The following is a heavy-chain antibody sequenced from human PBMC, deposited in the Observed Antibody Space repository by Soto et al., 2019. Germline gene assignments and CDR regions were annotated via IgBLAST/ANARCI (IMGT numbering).Heavy chain of an antibody. Sequence: QLQLQESGSGLVKPSQTLSLTCAVSGGSISSGGYSWSWIRQPPGKGLEWIGYIYHSGSTYYNPSLKSRVTXXVXRXXTQFSLKLSSVTAADTAVYYCASGGEAAAGTPFGYWGQGTLVTVSS. CDR1: GGSISSGGYS. V-gene: IGHV4-30-2*01. CDR2: IYHSGST. J-gene: IGHJ4*02. D-gene: IGHD6-13*01. CDR3: ASGGEAAAGTPFGY.